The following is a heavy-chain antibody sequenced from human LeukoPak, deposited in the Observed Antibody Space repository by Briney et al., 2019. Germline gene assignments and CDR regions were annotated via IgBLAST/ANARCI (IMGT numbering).Heavy chain of an antibody. V-gene: IGHV6-1*01. J-gene: IGHJ4*02. D-gene: IGHD1-7*01. Sequence: SQTLSLTCAIFGDSVSSNSAAWNWIRQSPSRGLEWLGRTYYRSKWYNDYAVSMKGRISISPDTSKNQLSLQMSSVTPEDTAVYYCAREGHNWNYDCFDSWGQGILVTVSS. CDR3: AREGHNWNYDCFDS. CDR1: GDSVSSNSAA. CDR2: TYYRSKWYN.